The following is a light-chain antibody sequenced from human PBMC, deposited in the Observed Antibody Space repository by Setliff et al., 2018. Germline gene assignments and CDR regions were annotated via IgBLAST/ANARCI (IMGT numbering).Light chain of an antibody. J-gene: IGLJ1*01. V-gene: IGLV2-14*01. CDR2: DVT. CDR3: SSYKNTNKNV. Sequence: QSALAHPAAVSRSPGQSITISCTGTSSDVGGYDSVSWYQQHPGKAPKLSIYDVTKRPSGVSSRFSGSKSGNTASLTISGLQAEDEADYFCSSYKNTNKNVFGTGTKGTVL. CDR1: SSDVGGYDS.